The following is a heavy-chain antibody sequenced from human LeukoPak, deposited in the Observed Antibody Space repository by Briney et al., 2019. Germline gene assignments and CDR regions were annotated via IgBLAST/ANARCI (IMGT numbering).Heavy chain of an antibody. J-gene: IGHJ6*02. CDR1: GVNFSDYY. V-gene: IGHV3-11*01. CDR2: ISSSGSTI. CDR3: ARDLTDYGDYRYYYGMDV. D-gene: IGHD4-17*01. Sequence: KPGGSLRLSCAASGVNFSDYYMSWIRQAPGKGLEWVSDISSSGSTIYYADSVKGRFTISRDNAKNSLYLQMNSLRAEDTAVYYCARDLTDYGDYRYYYGMDVWGQGTTVTVSS.